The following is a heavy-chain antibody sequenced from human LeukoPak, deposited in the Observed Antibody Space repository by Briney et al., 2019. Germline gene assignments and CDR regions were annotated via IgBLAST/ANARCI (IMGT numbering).Heavy chain of an antibody. J-gene: IGHJ4*02. CDR1: GGSISSGDYY. D-gene: IGHD2-2*01. CDR3: ARESVVPAATLFDY. Sequence: PSETLSLTCTVSGGSISSGDYYWSWIRQPPGKGLEWIGYIYYSGSTYYNPSLKSRVTISVDTSKNQFSLKLSSVTAADTAVYYCARESVVPAATLFDYWGQGTLVTVSS. V-gene: IGHV4-30-4*01. CDR2: IYYSGST.